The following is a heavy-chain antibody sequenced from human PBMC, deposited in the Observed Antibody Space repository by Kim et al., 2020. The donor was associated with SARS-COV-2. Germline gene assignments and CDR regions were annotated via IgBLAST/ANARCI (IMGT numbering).Heavy chain of an antibody. J-gene: IGHJ6*02. Sequence: SVKVSCKASGGTFSSYTISWVRQAPGQGLEWMGRIIPILGIANYAQKFQGRVTITADKSTSTAYMELSSLRSEDTAVYYCARVPNCGGDCYHYYYYGMDVWGQGTTVTVSS. CDR2: IIPILGIA. CDR1: GGTFSSYT. D-gene: IGHD2-21*02. CDR3: ARVPNCGGDCYHYYYYGMDV. V-gene: IGHV1-69*02.